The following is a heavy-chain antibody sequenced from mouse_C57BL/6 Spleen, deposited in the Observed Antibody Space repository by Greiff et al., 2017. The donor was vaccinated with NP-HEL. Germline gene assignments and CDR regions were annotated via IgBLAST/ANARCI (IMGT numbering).Heavy chain of an antibody. Sequence: QVQLQQPGAELVRPGTSVKLSCKASGYTFTSYWMHWVKQRPGQGLEWIGVIDPSDSYTNYNQKFKGKATLTVDTSSSTAYMQLSSLTSEDSAVYYCARSGGPYWYFEVWGTGTTVTVSS. V-gene: IGHV1-59*01. CDR1: GYTFTSYW. J-gene: IGHJ1*03. CDR2: IDPSDSYT. CDR3: ARSGGPYWYFEV. D-gene: IGHD1-1*02.